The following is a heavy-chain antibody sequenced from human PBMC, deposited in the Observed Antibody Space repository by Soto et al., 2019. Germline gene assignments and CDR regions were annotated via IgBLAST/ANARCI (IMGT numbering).Heavy chain of an antibody. D-gene: IGHD3-16*01. CDR1: GFTFSSYT. Sequence: EVQLVESGGGLVKPGGSLRLSCAAFGFTFSSYTMNWVRQAPGKGLEWVSSISSSSSYIYYADSVKGRFTISRDNAKTSLYLQMNSLRAGDTAVYYCARDRGGDLKAFEIWGQGTMVTVSS. J-gene: IGHJ3*02. V-gene: IGHV3-21*01. CDR2: ISSSSSYI. CDR3: ARDRGGDLKAFEI.